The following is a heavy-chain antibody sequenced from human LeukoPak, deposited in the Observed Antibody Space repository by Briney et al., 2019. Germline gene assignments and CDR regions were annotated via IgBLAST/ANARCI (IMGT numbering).Heavy chain of an antibody. CDR1: GYTLTELS. CDR3: ATGLTDSSGYSLPCFDY. CDR2: FDPEDGET. Sequence: ASVKVSCKVSGYTLTELSMHWVRQAPGKGLEWMGGFDPEDGETIYAQKFQGRVTMTEDTPTDTAYMELSSLRSEDTAVYYCATGLTDSSGYSLPCFDYWGQGTLVTVSS. V-gene: IGHV1-24*01. J-gene: IGHJ4*02. D-gene: IGHD3-22*01.